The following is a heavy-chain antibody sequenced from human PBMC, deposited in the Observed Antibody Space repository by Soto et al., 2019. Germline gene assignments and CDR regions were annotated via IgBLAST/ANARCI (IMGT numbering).Heavy chain of an antibody. Sequence: QVQLVQSGAEVKKPGSSVKVSCKASGGTFSSYAITWVRQAPGQGLEGRGGIIPIFGTANYAQKFQGRVTITADESTSTAYMELSSLRSEDTAVYYCARDRGPSSGYYPYWFDPWGQGTLVTVSS. CDR2: IIPIFGTA. J-gene: IGHJ5*02. V-gene: IGHV1-69*12. CDR3: ARDRGPSSGYYPYWFDP. D-gene: IGHD3-22*01. CDR1: GGTFSSYA.